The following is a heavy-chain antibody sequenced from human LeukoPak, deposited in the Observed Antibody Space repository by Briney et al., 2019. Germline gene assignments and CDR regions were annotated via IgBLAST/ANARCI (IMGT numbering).Heavy chain of an antibody. CDR3: GRRFCNSCPLDF. J-gene: IGHJ4*02. D-gene: IGHD2-21*01. CDR1: GFNVTTNH. CDR2: FHAGGGP. Sequence: PGGSLRLSCVGSGFNVTTNHMYCVRQAPGKGLECLSAFHAGGGPDYADSVRDRFTISRDNSKNTLYLQINSLKAEDTAVYFCGRRFCNSCPLDFWGQGTLVTV. V-gene: IGHV3-66*04.